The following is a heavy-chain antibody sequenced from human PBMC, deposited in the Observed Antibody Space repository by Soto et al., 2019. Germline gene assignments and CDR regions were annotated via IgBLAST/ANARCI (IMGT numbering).Heavy chain of an antibody. J-gene: IGHJ6*02. CDR3: ARVVDTAMVTGGMDV. D-gene: IGHD5-18*01. CDR1: GGTFSSYA. CDR2: IIPIFGTA. Sequence: ASVKVSCKASGGTFSSYAISWVRQAPGQGLEWMGGIIPIFGTANYAQKFQGRVTITADESTSTAYMELSSLRSEDTAVYYCARVVDTAMVTGGMDVWGQGTTVTVSS. V-gene: IGHV1-69*13.